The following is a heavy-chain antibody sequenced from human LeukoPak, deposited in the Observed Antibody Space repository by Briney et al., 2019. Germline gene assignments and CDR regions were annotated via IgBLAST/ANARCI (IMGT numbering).Heavy chain of an antibody. Sequence: SETLSLTCTVYGGSFTDDFWTWIRQSPGKGLEWIGEINDYTGDTNYNPSLNSRVSISLEKSKKQFSLELRSVTAADTAVYYCARGRIAKIVVVHSFSYGMDVWGQGTTVTVSS. D-gene: IGHD3-22*01. V-gene: IGHV4-34*01. J-gene: IGHJ6*02. CDR3: ARGRIAKIVVVHSFSYGMDV. CDR2: INDYTGDT. CDR1: GGSFTDDF.